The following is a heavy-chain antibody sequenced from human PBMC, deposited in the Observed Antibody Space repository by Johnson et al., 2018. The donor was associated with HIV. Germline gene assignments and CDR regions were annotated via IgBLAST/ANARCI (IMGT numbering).Heavy chain of an antibody. CDR1: GFTFSNAW. CDR3: ASQVRGLRLGVDAFDI. CDR2: ISYDGSNK. D-gene: IGHD3-16*01. Sequence: QVQLVESGGGLVKPGGSLRLSCGASGFTFSNAWMTWVRQAPGKGLEWVALISYDGSNKYYADPVKGRFTISRDNSKNTLYLQMNSLRTEDTAVYFCASQVRGLRLGVDAFDIWGQGTMVTVSS. V-gene: IGHV3-30-3*01. J-gene: IGHJ3*02.